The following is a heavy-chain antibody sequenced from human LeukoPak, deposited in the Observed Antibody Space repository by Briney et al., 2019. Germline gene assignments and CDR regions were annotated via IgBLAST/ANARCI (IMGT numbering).Heavy chain of an antibody. Sequence: PGGSLRLSCTDSGFTFSDYAMSWVRQAPGKGLEWVSSISSTSSNTYFTESVRGRFTISRDNSKNTLYLQMNSLRVDDTAVYYCANGGIVVAYDYWGQGTLVTVSS. CDR3: ANGGIVVAYDY. CDR1: GFTFSDYA. D-gene: IGHD3-22*01. J-gene: IGHJ4*02. CDR2: ISSTSSNT. V-gene: IGHV3-23*01.